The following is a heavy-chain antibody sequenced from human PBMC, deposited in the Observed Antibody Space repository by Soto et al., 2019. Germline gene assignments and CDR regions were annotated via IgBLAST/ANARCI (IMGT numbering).Heavy chain of an antibody. V-gene: IGHV3-23*01. J-gene: IGHJ5*01. CDR1: GFTFNTFE. D-gene: IGHD3-16*01. Sequence: EVQLLESGGGLVQPGESLRLSRAASGFTFNTFEMSWVRQAPGRGLEWVSFISTDSSRAYYADAVKGRFTISRDNSKHTLYLQMNSLTAEDTAVYACVKGGWLDFWGQGTLVTVSS. CDR2: ISTDSSRA. CDR3: VKGGWLDF.